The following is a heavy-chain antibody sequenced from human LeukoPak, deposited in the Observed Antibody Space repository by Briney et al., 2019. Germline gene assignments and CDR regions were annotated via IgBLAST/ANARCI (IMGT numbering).Heavy chain of an antibody. J-gene: IGHJ4*02. V-gene: IGHV3-66*01. Sequence: GGSLRLSCAVSGFTVSSNYMSWVRQAPGKGLEWGSVIYSGGSTYYADSVKGRFTISRDNSKNTLYLQMNSLRAEDTAVYYCAKGLNYWGQGTLVTVSS. D-gene: IGHD3-16*01. CDR3: AKGLNY. CDR2: IYSGGST. CDR1: GFTVSSNY.